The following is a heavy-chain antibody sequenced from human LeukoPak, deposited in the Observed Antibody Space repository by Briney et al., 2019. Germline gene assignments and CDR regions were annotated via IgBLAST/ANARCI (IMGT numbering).Heavy chain of an antibody. Sequence: GGSLRLSCAASGFTFSSFAMNWVRQAPGKGLEWVWTITSTGSSTDYPDSVKGRFTMSRDNSKNTMWLQMNSLRADDTAIYYCAKGGPTVLDAFDMWGQGTMVTVSS. J-gene: IGHJ3*02. D-gene: IGHD4-17*01. CDR3: AKGGPTVLDAFDM. CDR1: GFTFSSFA. CDR2: ITSTGSST. V-gene: IGHV3-23*01.